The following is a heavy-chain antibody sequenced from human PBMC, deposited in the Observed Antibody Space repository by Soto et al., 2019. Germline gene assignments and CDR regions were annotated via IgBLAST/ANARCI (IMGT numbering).Heavy chain of an antibody. CDR1: GFTFSSYA. J-gene: IGHJ3*02. CDR2: ISGSGGST. D-gene: IGHD6-19*01. V-gene: IGHV3-23*01. Sequence: GGSLRLSCAAPGFTFSSYAMSWVRQAPGKGLEWVSAISGSGGSTYYADSVKGRFTISRDNSKNTLYLQMNSLRAEDTAVYYCAKDIAVAGYAFDIWGQGTMVTVSS. CDR3: AKDIAVAGYAFDI.